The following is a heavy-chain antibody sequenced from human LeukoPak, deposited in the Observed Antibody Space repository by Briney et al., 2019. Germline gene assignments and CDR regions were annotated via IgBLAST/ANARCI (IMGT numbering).Heavy chain of an antibody. J-gene: IGHJ4*02. Sequence: GGSLRLSCAASGFTFSSYAMHWVRQAPGKGLEWVAVISYDGSNKYYADSVKGRFTISRDNSKNTLYLQMNSLRAEDTAVYYCAGGIAVAAPFDYWGQGTLVTVSS. D-gene: IGHD6-19*01. V-gene: IGHV3-30*04. CDR3: AGGIAVAAPFDY. CDR2: ISYDGSNK. CDR1: GFTFSSYA.